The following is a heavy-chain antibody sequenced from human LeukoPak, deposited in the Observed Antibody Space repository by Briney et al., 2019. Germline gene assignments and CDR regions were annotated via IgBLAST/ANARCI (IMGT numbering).Heavy chain of an antibody. CDR2: IYYSGNT. CDR1: GGSITGYY. J-gene: IGHJ5*02. D-gene: IGHD4-17*01. Sequence: SETLSLTCTVSGGSITGYYWSWIRQPPGKGLEWVGYIYYSGNTNYNPSLKSRVTLSIDTPKNQFSLKLSSVTAADTAVYYCARDGASSYGDPWGWFDPWGQGTLVTVSS. CDR3: ARDGASSYGDPWGWFDP. V-gene: IGHV4-59*01.